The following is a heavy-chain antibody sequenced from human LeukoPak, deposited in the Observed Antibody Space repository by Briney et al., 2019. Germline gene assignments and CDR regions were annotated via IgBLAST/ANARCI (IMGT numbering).Heavy chain of an antibody. CDR3: ARIEAAGTHFDY. CDR1: GGSFSGYY. V-gene: IGHV4-34*01. CDR2: INHSGST. Sequence: PSETLSLTCAVYGGSFSGYYGSWIRQPPGKGLEWIGEINHSGSTNYNPSLNSRVTISVDTSKNQFSLKLSSVTAADTAVYYCARIEAAGTHFDYWGQGTLVTVSS. D-gene: IGHD6-19*01. J-gene: IGHJ4*02.